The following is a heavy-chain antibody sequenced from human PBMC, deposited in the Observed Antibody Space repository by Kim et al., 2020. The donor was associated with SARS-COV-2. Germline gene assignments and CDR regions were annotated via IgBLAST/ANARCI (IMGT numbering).Heavy chain of an antibody. D-gene: IGHD2-15*01. Sequence: DTLRGRFTSSRDNAKNALSLQMNSLRGEDTAVYYCAREYCSGGRCDYFDYWGQGTLVTVSS. CDR3: AREYCSGGRCDYFDY. J-gene: IGHJ4*02. V-gene: IGHV3-21*01.